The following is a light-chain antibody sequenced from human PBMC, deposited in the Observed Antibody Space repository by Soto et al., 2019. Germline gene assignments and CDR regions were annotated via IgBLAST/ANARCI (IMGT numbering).Light chain of an antibody. CDR2: DAS. Sequence: EIVLTQSPSTLSLSPGETATLSCSASQSVSSYLAWYQQKPGQAPRLLIYDASNRATGIPDRFSGSGSGTDFTLTISSLEPEDFAVYYCHQRGSWPRGTFGQGTKVDI. CDR3: HQRGSWPRGT. V-gene: IGKV3-11*01. CDR1: QSVSSY. J-gene: IGKJ1*01.